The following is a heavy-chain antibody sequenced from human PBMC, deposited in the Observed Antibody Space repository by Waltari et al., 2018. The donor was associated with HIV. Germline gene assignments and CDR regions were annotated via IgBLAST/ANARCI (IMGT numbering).Heavy chain of an antibody. V-gene: IGHV4-61*02. D-gene: IGHD6-25*01. J-gene: IGHJ4*02. CDR2: IYTSGST. Sequence: QVQLQESGPDLVKPSQTLSLTCTVSGGSISSGSYYWSWIRQPAGKGLEWIGRIYTSGSTNYNPSLKSRVTISVDTSKNQFSLKLSSVTAADAAVYYCARGDGFYWGQGTLVTVSS. CDR3: ARGDGFY. CDR1: GGSISSGSYY.